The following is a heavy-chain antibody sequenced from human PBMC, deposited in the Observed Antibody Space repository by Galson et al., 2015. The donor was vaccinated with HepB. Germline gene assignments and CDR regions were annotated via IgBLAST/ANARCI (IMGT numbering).Heavy chain of an antibody. Sequence: SLRLSCAASRFTFRNYNMDWVRQPPGKGLEWVASISSNSDYIHYADSVKGRFTISRDNAKNSLYLQMNSLRVEDTAVYYCARDWGISVADTWWFDPWGQGTLVTVSS. D-gene: IGHD6-19*01. V-gene: IGHV3-21*01. CDR3: ARDWGISVADTWWFDP. CDR2: ISSNSDYI. J-gene: IGHJ5*02. CDR1: RFTFRNYN.